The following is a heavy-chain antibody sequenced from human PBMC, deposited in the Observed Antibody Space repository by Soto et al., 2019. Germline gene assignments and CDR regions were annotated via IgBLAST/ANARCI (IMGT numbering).Heavy chain of an antibody. V-gene: IGHV4-31*03. J-gene: IGHJ3*02. CDR2: IYYSGST. CDR3: ARDVPRDGLQGGAFDI. CDR1: GGSISSGGYY. Sequence: PSESLSLTCTVSGGSISSGGYYWSWILQHPGKGLEWIGYIYYSGSTYYNPSLKSRVTISVDTSKNQFSLKLSSVTAADTAVYYCARDVPRDGLQGGAFDIWGQGTMVTVSS. D-gene: IGHD3-16*01.